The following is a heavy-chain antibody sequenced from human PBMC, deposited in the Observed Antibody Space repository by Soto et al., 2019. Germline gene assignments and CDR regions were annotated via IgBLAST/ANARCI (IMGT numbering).Heavy chain of an antibody. Sequence: QVQLVQSGAEDMKPGSSVKVSCKASGGTFSSYTISWVRQAPGQGLQWMGRIIRILGIANYAQKFQGRVTITADKATSTAYMELSSLRSEDTAVYYCARADNLGYCSSTSCYEGWCDPWGQGTLVTVSS. V-gene: IGHV1-69*02. CDR1: GGTFSSYT. CDR2: IIRILGIA. J-gene: IGHJ5*02. D-gene: IGHD2-2*01. CDR3: ARADNLGYCSSTSCYEGWCDP.